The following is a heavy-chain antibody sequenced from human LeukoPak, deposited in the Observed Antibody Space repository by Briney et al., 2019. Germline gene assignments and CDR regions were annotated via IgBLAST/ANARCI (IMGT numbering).Heavy chain of an antibody. D-gene: IGHD1-1*01. J-gene: IGHJ4*02. Sequence: PSETLSLTCTVSGGSISSYYWSWVRQPAGKGLEWIGRIYTSGSTNYNPSLKSRVTMSVDTSKNQFSLKLSSVTAADTAVYYCARDSSRGTGAGLHDYWGQGTLVTVSS. CDR2: IYTSGST. CDR3: ARDSSRGTGAGLHDY. CDR1: GGSISSYY. V-gene: IGHV4-4*07.